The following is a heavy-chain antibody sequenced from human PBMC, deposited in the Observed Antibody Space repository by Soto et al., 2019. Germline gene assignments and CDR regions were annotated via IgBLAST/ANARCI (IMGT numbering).Heavy chain of an antibody. J-gene: IGHJ5*02. Sequence: EVQLVESGGGLVQPGRSLRLSCAASGFTFNDFAMHWVRQAPGKGLEWVASIDWNGANIAYAASVEGRFTISRDNVKNSLLLQMISLRAEDTAFYFCARDSGIVAAGRFSFDPRGQGTLVNVSA. D-gene: IGHD6-13*01. CDR2: IDWNGANI. CDR3: ARDSGIVAAGRFSFDP. V-gene: IGHV3-9*01. CDR1: GFTFNDFA.